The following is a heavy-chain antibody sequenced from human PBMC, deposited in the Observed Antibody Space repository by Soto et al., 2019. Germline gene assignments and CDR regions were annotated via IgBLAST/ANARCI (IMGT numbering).Heavy chain of an antibody. J-gene: IGHJ6*02. Sequence: PGLSCAASGFTFSNAWMSWVRQAPGKGLEWVGRIKSKTDGGTTDYAAPVKGRFTISRDDSKNTLYLQMNSLKTEDTAVYYCTTKNYYYGMDVWGQGTTVTVSS. V-gene: IGHV3-15*01. CDR3: TTKNYYYGMDV. CDR1: GFTFSNAW. CDR2: IKSKTDGGTT.